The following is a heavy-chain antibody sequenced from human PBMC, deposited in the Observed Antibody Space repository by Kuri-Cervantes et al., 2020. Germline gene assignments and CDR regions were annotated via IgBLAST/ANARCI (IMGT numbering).Heavy chain of an antibody. J-gene: IGHJ4*02. CDR1: GFPFSDYY. CDR2: ISSSSSYI. Sequence: GESLKISCAASGFPFSDYYMSWIRQAPGKGLEWVSSISSSSSYIYYADSVKDRFTISRDNAKNSLYLQMNSLRAEDTAVYYCARDCLGPSPFGGGSCYYFDYWGQGTLVTVSS. CDR3: ARDCLGPSPFGGGSCYYFDY. D-gene: IGHD2-15*01. V-gene: IGHV3-11*06.